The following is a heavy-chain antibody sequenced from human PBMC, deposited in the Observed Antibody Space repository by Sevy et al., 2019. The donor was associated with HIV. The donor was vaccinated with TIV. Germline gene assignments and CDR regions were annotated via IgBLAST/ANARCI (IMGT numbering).Heavy chain of an antibody. CDR3: ARDQHDYAGNIRTGWFDP. J-gene: IGHJ5*02. D-gene: IGHD4-17*01. V-gene: IGHV3-30*04. CDR1: GFTFSSYA. CDR2: ISYDGRNK. Sequence: GGSLRLSCAASGFTFSSYAMHWVRQAPGKGLEWVAVISYDGRNKYYADSVKGRFTISRDNSKNTLHLQMNSLRAEDMAVYYCARDQHDYAGNIRTGWFDPWGQGTLVTVSS.